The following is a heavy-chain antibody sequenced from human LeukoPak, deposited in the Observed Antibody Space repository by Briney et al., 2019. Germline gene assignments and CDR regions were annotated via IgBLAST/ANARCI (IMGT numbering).Heavy chain of an antibody. J-gene: IGHJ4*02. Sequence: ASVMVSCKSSGYTFTGHYMHWVRQSPGQGLEWMGWINPNSGGTNYAQEFQGRVTMTRDTSINTAYMELNSLTSADTAIYYCARDQGRDNSGWYPYHDYWGQGTLVTVSS. CDR1: GYTFTGHY. CDR3: ARDQGRDNSGWYPYHDY. CDR2: INPNSGGT. V-gene: IGHV1-2*02. D-gene: IGHD6-19*01.